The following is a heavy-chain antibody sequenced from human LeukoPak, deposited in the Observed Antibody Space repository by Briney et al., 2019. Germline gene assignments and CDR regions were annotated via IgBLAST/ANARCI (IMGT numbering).Heavy chain of an antibody. CDR1: GFAFSSYA. D-gene: IGHD3-10*01. Sequence: GGSLRLSCAASGFAFSSYAMSWVRQAPGKGLEWVSAISGSGSSTFYADSVKGRFTISRDHSKNTLYLQMNSLRAEDTAVYYCAKTSGSGNYYYYYYGMDVWGQGTTVTVSS. J-gene: IGHJ6*02. CDR3: AKTSGSGNYYYYYYGMDV. CDR2: ISGSGSST. V-gene: IGHV3-23*01.